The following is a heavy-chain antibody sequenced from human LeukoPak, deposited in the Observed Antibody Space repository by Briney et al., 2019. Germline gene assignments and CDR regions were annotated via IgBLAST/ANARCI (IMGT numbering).Heavy chain of an antibody. Sequence: GGSLRLSCAASGFTFRDAWMTWVRQAPGKGLEWVGRIRSKTYGGTTDYAVSVQGRFTISRDNAKNSLYLQMNSLRAEDTAVYYCARVSHPRFDISYMDVWGKGTTVTVSS. CDR2: IRSKTYGGTT. J-gene: IGHJ6*03. V-gene: IGHV3-15*01. CDR3: ARVSHPRFDISYMDV. CDR1: GFTFRDAW. D-gene: IGHD3-10*01.